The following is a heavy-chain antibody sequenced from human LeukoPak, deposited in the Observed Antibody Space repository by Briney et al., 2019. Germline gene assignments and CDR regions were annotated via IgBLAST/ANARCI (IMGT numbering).Heavy chain of an antibody. CDR3: AGAFCGGDCCPCYYYMDV. CDR1: GGTFSSYA. Sequence: SVKVSCQASGGTFSSYAISWVRQAPGQGLEWMGGIIPIFGTANYAQKFQGRVTITTDESTSTAYMELSSLRSEDTAVYYCAGAFCGGDCCPCYYYMDVWGKGTTVTVSS. V-gene: IGHV1-69*05. J-gene: IGHJ6*03. D-gene: IGHD2-21*01. CDR2: IIPIFGTA.